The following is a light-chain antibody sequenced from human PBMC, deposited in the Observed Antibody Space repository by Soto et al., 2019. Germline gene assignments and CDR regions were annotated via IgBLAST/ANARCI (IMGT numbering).Light chain of an antibody. V-gene: IGKV1-39*01. CDR1: QSISSY. CDR3: QQSYSTLLT. J-gene: IGKJ3*01. Sequence: DIQMTQSPSSLSASVGDRVIITCRASQSISSYLNWYQQKPGKAPKLLIYAASSLQSGVPSRFSGSGSGTDFTLTISSLQPEDFATYYCQQSYSTLLTFGPGTKVDIK. CDR2: AAS.